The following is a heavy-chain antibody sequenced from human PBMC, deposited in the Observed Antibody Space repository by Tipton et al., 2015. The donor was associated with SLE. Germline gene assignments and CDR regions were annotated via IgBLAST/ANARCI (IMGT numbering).Heavy chain of an antibody. D-gene: IGHD3-16*01. CDR2: IESKTDGGAT. J-gene: IGHJ3*02. V-gene: IGHV3-15*04. CDR3: SRDMGEDGAFDI. Sequence: SLRLSCAASGFIFSNAWMSWVRQAPGKGLEWVGRIESKTDGGATDYAAPVKGRFTISRDNSKNTLYLQMNSLKTEDTAVYYCSRDMGEDGAFDIWGQGTMVTVSS. CDR1: GFIFSNAW.